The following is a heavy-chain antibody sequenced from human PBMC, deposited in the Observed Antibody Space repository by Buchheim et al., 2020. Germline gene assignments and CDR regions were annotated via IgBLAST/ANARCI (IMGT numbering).Heavy chain of an antibody. CDR1: GYTFTSYY. D-gene: IGHD2-15*01. V-gene: IGHV1-46*01. CDR3: ARELVVVVDATSYYYGMDV. J-gene: IGHJ6*02. Sequence: QVQLVQSGAEVKKPGASVKVSCKASGYTFTSYYMHWVRQAPGQGLEWMGIINPSGGSTSYAQKFQGRVTMTRDTSTSTVSMELSSLRSEDTAVDYCARELVVVVDATSYYYGMDVWGQGTT. CDR2: INPSGGST.